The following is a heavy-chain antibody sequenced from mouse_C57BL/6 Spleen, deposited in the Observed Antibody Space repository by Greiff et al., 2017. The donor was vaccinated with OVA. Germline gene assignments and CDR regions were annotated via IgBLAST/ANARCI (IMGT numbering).Heavy chain of an antibody. CDR1: GFTFSSYA. D-gene: IGHD3-1*01. J-gene: IGHJ3*01. CDR3: ARVGDPAWFAY. CDR2: ISDGGSYT. Sequence: EVNVVESGGGLVKPGGSLKLSCAASGFTFSSYAMSWVRQTPEKRLEWVATISDGGSYTYYPDNVKGRFTISRDNAKNNLYLQMSHLKSEDTAMYYCARVGDPAWFAYWGQGTLVTVSA. V-gene: IGHV5-4*03.